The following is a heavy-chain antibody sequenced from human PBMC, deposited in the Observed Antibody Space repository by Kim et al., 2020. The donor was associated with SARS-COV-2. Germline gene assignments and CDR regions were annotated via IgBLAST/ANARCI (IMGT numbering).Heavy chain of an antibody. J-gene: IGHJ6*02. CDR2: IYHSGST. Sequence: SETLSLTCAVSGGSISSSNWWSWVRQPPGKGLEWIGEIYHSGSTNYNPSLKSRVTISVDKSKNQFSLKLSSVTAADTAGYYCARDLRDEWDIVVVPGASRDDYGMDVCGQGTTVTVSS. CDR1: GGSISSSNW. V-gene: IGHV4-4*02. CDR3: ARDLRDEWDIVVVPGASRDDYGMDV. D-gene: IGHD2-2*01.